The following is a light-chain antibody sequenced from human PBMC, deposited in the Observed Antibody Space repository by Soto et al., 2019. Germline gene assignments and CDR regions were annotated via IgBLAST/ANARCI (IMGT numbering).Light chain of an antibody. J-gene: IGKJ5*01. V-gene: IGKV3-11*01. Sequence: EIVLTQSPATLSLSPGERATLSRRASQSVRRYLAWYQQKPGQAPRLLIYDASTRATGIPARFSGSGSETDFTLTITSLEPEDFAVYYCQQRNNWPPITFGQGTRLEI. CDR3: QQRNNWPPIT. CDR1: QSVRRY. CDR2: DAS.